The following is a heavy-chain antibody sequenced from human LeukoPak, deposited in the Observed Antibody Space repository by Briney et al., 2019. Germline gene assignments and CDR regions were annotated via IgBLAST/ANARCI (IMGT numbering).Heavy chain of an antibody. CDR1: GYSFSNYA. D-gene: IGHD2-2*02. V-gene: IGHV1-3*04. CDR2: INTANGNA. J-gene: IGHJ6*03. CDR3: ARDVGYCSSISGYTGYMDV. Sequence: GASVTVSFTASGYSFSNYAMHWVRQAPGQGLERMGWINTANGNAKYSQKLQGRVTMTTDTATSTVYMELRSLRADDTAVYYCARDVGYCSSISGYTGYMDVWGKGTTVTVSS.